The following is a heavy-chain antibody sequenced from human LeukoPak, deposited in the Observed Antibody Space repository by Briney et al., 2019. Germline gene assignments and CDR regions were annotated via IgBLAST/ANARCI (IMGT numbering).Heavy chain of an antibody. CDR2: IYTSGVT. J-gene: IGHJ4*02. CDR1: GVSLCSFY. CDR3: AREWTSGDGSGYPYYFDY. D-gene: IGHD3-22*01. Sequence: PETPSLTCTVSGVSLCSFYCDWVPQAARKRLQWIGRIYTSGVTNYNPSLKSRVIMSVDTSKNQFSLKLSSVTAADTAVYYCAREWTSGDGSGYPYYFDYWGPGTLVTVSS. V-gene: IGHV4-4*07.